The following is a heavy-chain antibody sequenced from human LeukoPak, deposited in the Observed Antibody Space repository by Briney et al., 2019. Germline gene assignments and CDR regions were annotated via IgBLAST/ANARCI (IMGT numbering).Heavy chain of an antibody. V-gene: IGHV1-46*01. CDR1: GYTFTSYY. Sequence: ASVKVSCKASGYTFTSYYMHWVRQAPGQGLEWMGIINPSGGSTGYAQKFQGRVTMTRDTSTSTVYMELSSLRSEDTAVYYCARDHRRGDQLLFNKVLGYWGQGTLVTVSS. CDR2: INPSGGST. D-gene: IGHD2-2*01. J-gene: IGHJ4*02. CDR3: ARDHRRGDQLLFNKVLGY.